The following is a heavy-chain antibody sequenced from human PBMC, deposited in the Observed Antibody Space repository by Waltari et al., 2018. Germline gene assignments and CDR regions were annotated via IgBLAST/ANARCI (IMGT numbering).Heavy chain of an antibody. CDR3: AKARGGSSGYYPSHLDY. V-gene: IGHV4-39*01. CDR2: IYYSVRT. D-gene: IGHD3-22*01. Sequence: QLQLQESGPGLVKPSETLSLTCTVSGGSISSSSYYWGWIRQPPGKGLEWIGSIYYSVRTYYNPSLKSRVTISVDTSKNQFSLKLSAVTAADTAVYYCAKARGGSSGYYPSHLDYWGQGTLVTVSS. CDR1: GGSISSSSYY. J-gene: IGHJ4*02.